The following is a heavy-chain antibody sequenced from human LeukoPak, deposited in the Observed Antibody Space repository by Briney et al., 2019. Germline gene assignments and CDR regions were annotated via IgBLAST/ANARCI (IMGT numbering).Heavy chain of an antibody. J-gene: IGHJ4*02. CDR1: GYTFTGYY. CDR2: INPNSGGT. Sequence: ASVKVSCKASGYTFTGYYMHWVRQAPGQGLEWMGWINPNSGGTNYAQKFQGRVTMTRDTSISTAYMELSRLRSDDTAVYYCARPYYYDSSGYCYDYWGQGTLATVSS. D-gene: IGHD3-22*01. V-gene: IGHV1-2*02. CDR3: ARPYYYDSSGYCYDY.